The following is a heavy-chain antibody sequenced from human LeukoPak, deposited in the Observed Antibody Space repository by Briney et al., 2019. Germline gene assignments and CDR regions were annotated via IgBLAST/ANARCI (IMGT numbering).Heavy chain of an antibody. Sequence: ASETLSLTCTVFGDSVTGYFLNWVRQPPGKGLEWIGHIYKIGTTNYNPSLKSRLTISADTSKNQFSLQLRSVTAADTAVYYYVIGVGWQPDYWGQGALVTVSS. D-gene: IGHD2-15*01. V-gene: IGHV4-59*02. CDR3: VIGVGWQPDY. J-gene: IGHJ4*02. CDR1: GDSVTGYF. CDR2: IYKIGTT.